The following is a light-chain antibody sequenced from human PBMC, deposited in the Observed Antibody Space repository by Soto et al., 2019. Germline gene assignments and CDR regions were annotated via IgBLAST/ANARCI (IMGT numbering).Light chain of an antibody. Sequence: DIQMTQSPSSLSASVGDRVTITCRASQSISSYLNWYQQKPGKAPKLLIYAASSLQSVVPSRFSGSGSGTDFTLTISSLQPEDFATYYCQQSYSTPFTVGPGTKVDIK. J-gene: IGKJ3*01. V-gene: IGKV1-39*01. CDR2: AAS. CDR3: QQSYSTPFT. CDR1: QSISSY.